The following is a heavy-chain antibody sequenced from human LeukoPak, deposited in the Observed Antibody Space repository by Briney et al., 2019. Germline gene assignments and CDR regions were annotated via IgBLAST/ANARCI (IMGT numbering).Heavy chain of an antibody. V-gene: IGHV4-59*08. CDR3: ARHEVRGLYFDY. Sequence: SDTLSLTCTVSGGSISSYYWSWIRQPPGRGLEWIGYIYYSGSTNYNASLKSRVTISVDTSKKQFSLKLTSVTAADTAVYYCARHEVRGLYFDYWGQGTLVTVSS. CDR2: IYYSGST. D-gene: IGHD2-2*01. J-gene: IGHJ4*02. CDR1: GGSISSYY.